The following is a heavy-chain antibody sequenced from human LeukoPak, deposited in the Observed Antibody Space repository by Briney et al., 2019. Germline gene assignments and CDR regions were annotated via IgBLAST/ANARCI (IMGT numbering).Heavy chain of an antibody. D-gene: IGHD3-3*01. Sequence: GGSLRLSCAASGFTFSSYAMSWVRQAPGKGLEWVSATDGSGGSAYYADSVKGRFTISRDNSKNTLYLQMNSLRAEDTAVYYCAKATFADFWSGYYAYYFDSWGQGTLVTVSS. CDR3: AKATFADFWSGYYAYYFDS. V-gene: IGHV3-23*01. CDR1: GFTFSSYA. J-gene: IGHJ4*02. CDR2: TDGSGGSA.